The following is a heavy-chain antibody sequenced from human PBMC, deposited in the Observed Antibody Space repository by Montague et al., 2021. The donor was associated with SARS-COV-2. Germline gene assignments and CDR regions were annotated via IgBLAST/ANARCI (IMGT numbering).Heavy chain of an antibody. CDR2: IYWDDDK. CDR1: GFSLSTSGVG. Sequence: PALVKPTQTLTLTCTFSGFSLSTSGVGVGWIRQPPGKALEWLALIYWDDDKRYSPSLKTRLTITKDTSKNQVVLTMTNMDPVDTATYYCAHRNARHYYIYGHGGCPFDCWGQGTLVTVSS. D-gene: IGHD3-10*01. V-gene: IGHV2-5*02. J-gene: IGHJ4*02. CDR3: AHRNARHYYIYGHGGCPFDC.